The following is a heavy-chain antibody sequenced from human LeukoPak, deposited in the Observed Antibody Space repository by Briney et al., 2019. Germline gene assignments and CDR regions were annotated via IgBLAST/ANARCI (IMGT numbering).Heavy chain of an antibody. CDR3: ARDANFYFYYGMGV. CDR1: GFTFSSYN. D-gene: IGHD2-15*01. CDR2: ISTSSSTT. J-gene: IGHJ6*02. V-gene: IGHV3-48*01. Sequence: PGGSLRLSCAASGFTFSSYNMNWVRQAPGKGLEWVSDISTSSSTTYYADSVKGRFTISRDNAKNSLYLQMNSLRAEDTAVYCCARDANFYFYYGMGVWGQGTTVTVSS.